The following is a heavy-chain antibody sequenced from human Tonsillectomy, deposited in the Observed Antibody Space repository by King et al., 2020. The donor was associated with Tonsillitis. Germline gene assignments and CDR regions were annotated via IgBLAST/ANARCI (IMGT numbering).Heavy chain of an antibody. Sequence: VQLQESGPGLVKPSQTLSLTCTVSGGSISSVNYYWSWIRQHPGKGLEWIGYISYSGSTFYNPSLKSRVTISVDTSKNQFSLKLSSVTAADTAVYYCARETRHFYYDSSGYHNLFDPWGQGTLVTVSS. CDR1: GGSISSVNYY. V-gene: IGHV4-31*03. J-gene: IGHJ5*02. D-gene: IGHD3-22*01. CDR3: ARETRHFYYDSSGYHNLFDP. CDR2: ISYSGST.